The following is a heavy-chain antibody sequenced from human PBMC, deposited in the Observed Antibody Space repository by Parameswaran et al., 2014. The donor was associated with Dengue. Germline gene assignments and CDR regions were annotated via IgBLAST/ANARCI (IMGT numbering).Heavy chain of an antibody. Sequence: WVRQAPGQGLEWMGWINPNSGGTNYAQKFQGRVTMTRDTSISTAYMELSRLRSDDTAVYYCARESWLGYCSGVAALDYWGQGTLVTVSS. J-gene: IGHJ4*02. V-gene: IGHV1-2*02. CDR3: ARESWLGYCSGVAALDY. CDR2: INPNSGGT. D-gene: IGHD2-15*01.